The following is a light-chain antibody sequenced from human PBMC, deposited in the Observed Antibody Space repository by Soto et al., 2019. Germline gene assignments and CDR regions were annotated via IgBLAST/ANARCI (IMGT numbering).Light chain of an antibody. CDR2: AAS. Sequence: IQLNQSPSPLSASVGDRVTITCRASQGVSSYLSWYQQKPGRAPILLISAASTLHSGVPARFSGSGSGTDFTLSITSLQPEDFATYYCQQHNTYPVTFGEGTKVDIK. V-gene: IGKV1-9*01. CDR1: QGVSSY. CDR3: QQHNTYPVT. J-gene: IGKJ4*01.